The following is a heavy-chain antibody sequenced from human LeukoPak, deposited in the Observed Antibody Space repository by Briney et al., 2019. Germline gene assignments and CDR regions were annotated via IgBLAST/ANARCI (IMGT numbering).Heavy chain of an antibody. J-gene: IGHJ4*02. V-gene: IGHV4-59*11. D-gene: IGHD2-2*01. Sequence: SETLSLTCTVSGGSISSHYWSWIRQPPGKGLEWIGYIYYSGSTNYNPSLKSRVTISVDTSKNQFSLKLSSVTAADTAVYYCARGRSPAARKYYFDCWGQGTLVTVCS. CDR2: IYYSGST. CDR1: GGSISSHY. CDR3: ARGRSPAARKYYFDC.